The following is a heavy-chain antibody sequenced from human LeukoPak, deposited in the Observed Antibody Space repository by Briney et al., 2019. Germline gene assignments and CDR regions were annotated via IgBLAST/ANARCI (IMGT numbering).Heavy chain of an antibody. D-gene: IGHD2-15*01. CDR2: ISDSGRAT. V-gene: IGHV3-23*01. CDR3: AKRSCSGGSCNFDY. J-gene: IGHJ4*02. CDR1: GFTFSNYA. Sequence: GGSLRLSCAASGFTFSNYALSWVRQASGKGLEWVSAISDSGRATNCADSVKGRFTISRDNSRNTLYLQMNGLRAEDTAIYYCAKRSCSGGSCNFDYWGQGTLVTVSS.